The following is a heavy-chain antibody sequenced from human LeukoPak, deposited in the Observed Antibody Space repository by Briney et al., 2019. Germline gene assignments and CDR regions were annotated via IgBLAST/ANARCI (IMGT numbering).Heavy chain of an antibody. CDR2: ITCPMDSETT. D-gene: IGHD3-9*01. V-gene: IGHV3-15*01. Sequence: GVSLRLSCAASGFTSSNAWMSWVRQAPGKGLEWVGRITCPMDSETTHYAAPVKGGFTISRDDSKNTLYLQMNSLKTEDTAVYYCTTLYYDILTGYLLNAFDIWGQGTMVTLSS. CDR1: GFTSSNAW. CDR3: TTLYYDILTGYLLNAFDI. J-gene: IGHJ3*02.